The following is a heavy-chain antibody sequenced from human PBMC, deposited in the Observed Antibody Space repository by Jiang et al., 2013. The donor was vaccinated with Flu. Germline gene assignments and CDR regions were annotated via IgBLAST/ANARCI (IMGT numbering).Heavy chain of an antibody. CDR1: GFTFSSYA. J-gene: IGHJ4*02. CDR3: AKRDVSDSSTYYPLFAH. V-gene: IGHV3-23*01. CDR2: MTGSGSDT. D-gene: IGHD3-22*01. Sequence: QLLESGGDLVQPGGSLRLSCAASGFTFSSYAMTWVRQAPGKGLEWVSGMTGSGSDTYYADSVKGRFTISRDNAKNTLYLQMNSLRAEDAAIYYCAKRDVSDSSTYYPLFAHWGQGTLVTVSS.